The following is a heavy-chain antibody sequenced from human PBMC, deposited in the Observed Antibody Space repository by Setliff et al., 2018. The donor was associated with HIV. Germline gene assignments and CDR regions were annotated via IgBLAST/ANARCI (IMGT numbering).Heavy chain of an antibody. CDR1: GFTLSSYT. CDR2: ISSSSTSI. J-gene: IGHJ4*02. D-gene: IGHD3-22*01. CDR3: ARVTYYDSSPTFDY. Sequence: PGGSLRLSCVVSGFTLSSYTMNWVRQAPGKGLEWVAYISSSSTSIYYADSVKGRFTISRDNAKNALYLQMSSLRAEDTAVYYCARVTYYDSSPTFDYWGQGTLVTVSS. V-gene: IGHV3-48*01.